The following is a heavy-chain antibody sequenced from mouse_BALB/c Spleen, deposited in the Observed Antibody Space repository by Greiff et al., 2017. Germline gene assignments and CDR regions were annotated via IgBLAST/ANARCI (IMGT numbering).Heavy chain of an antibody. Sequence: QVQLQQSGPGLVAPSQSLSITCTVSGFSLTSYGVHWVRQPPGKGLEWLGVLWAGGSTNYNSALMSRLSISKDNSKSQVFLQMNSLQTDDTAMYYCARGSSYAMDYWGQGTSVTVSS. CDR1: GFSLTSYG. CDR2: LWAGGST. CDR3: ARGSSYAMDY. D-gene: IGHD1-1*01. V-gene: IGHV2-9*02. J-gene: IGHJ4*01.